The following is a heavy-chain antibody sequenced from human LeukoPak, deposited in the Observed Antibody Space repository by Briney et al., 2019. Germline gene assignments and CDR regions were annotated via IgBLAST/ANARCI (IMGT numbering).Heavy chain of an antibody. CDR1: GYTFTGYY. CDR3: ARAYGTSWYYFDY. CDR2: INPNSGGT. J-gene: IGHJ4*02. Sequence: ASVKVSCKASGYTFTGYYMHWVRQAPGQGLEWMGWINPNSGGTNYAQKFQGRVTMTRDTSISTAYMELTRLRSDDTAVYYCARAYGTSWYYFDYWGQGTLVTVSS. V-gene: IGHV1-2*02. D-gene: IGHD6-13*01.